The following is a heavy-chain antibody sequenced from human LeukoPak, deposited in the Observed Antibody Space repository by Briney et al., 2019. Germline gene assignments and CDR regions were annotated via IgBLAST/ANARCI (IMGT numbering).Heavy chain of an antibody. Sequence: GGSLRLSCTASEFTFRNYSMSWVRQAPGTGLEWVSSISSSSSYIYYADSVKGRFTISRDNAKNSLYLQMNSLRAEDTAVYYCARVGSSWYTSTMSNWFDPWGQGTLVTVSS. D-gene: IGHD6-13*01. CDR2: ISSSSSYI. J-gene: IGHJ5*02. CDR1: EFTFRNYS. V-gene: IGHV3-21*01. CDR3: ARVGSSWYTSTMSNWFDP.